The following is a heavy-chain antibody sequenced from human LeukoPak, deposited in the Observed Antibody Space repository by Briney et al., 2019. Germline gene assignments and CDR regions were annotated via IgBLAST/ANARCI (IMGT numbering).Heavy chain of an antibody. J-gene: IGHJ5*02. CDR1: GGTFSSYT. D-gene: IGHD2-2*01. CDR3: ARDPPERDEYQLLSNWFDP. V-gene: IGHV1-69*04. Sequence: SVKVSYKASGGTFSSYTISWVRQAPGQGLEWMGRIIPILGIANYAQKFQGRVTITADKSTSTAYMELSSLRSEDTAVYYCARDPPERDEYQLLSNWFDPWGQGTLVTVSS. CDR2: IIPILGIA.